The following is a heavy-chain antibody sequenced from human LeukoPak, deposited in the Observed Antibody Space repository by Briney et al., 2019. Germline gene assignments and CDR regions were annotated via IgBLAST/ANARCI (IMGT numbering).Heavy chain of an antibody. Sequence: VKASCYASRYTFTTYFIYGGRQSPRLGVEGWGAINHSGGGTNYAQKFQGRVTMTRDTSTSTFYMELSSLKSEDTAVYYCARGLGIAEYNFDYWVQGTLVTVSS. D-gene: IGHD6-13*01. CDR2: INHSGGGT. CDR1: RYTFTTYF. J-gene: IGHJ4*02. CDR3: ARGLGIAEYNFDY. V-gene: IGHV1-46*01.